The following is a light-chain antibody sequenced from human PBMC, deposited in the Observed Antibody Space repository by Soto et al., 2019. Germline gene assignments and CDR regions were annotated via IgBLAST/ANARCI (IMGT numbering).Light chain of an antibody. CDR3: QQYNNWPPVRT. J-gene: IGKJ1*01. V-gene: IGKV3-15*01. CDR1: QSVSSN. Sequence: EIVMTQSPATLSVSPGARATLSCRAGQSVSSNLAWYQQKPGQAPRLLIYGASTRATGIPARFSGSGSGTEFTLTISSLQSEEFAVYYCQQYNNWPPVRTFGQGTKVQIK. CDR2: GAS.